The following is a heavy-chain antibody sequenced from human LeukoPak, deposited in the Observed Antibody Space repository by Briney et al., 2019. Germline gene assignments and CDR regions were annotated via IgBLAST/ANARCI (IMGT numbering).Heavy chain of an antibody. Sequence: GGSLRLSCAASGFTVSSNYMSWVRQAPGKGLEWVSVIYSGGSTYYADSVKGRFTISRHNSKNTLYLQMNSLRAEDTAVYYCARGGENEQLRFLEWLLSPNFDYWGQGTLVTVSS. D-gene: IGHD3-3*01. CDR2: IYSGGST. V-gene: IGHV3-66*02. J-gene: IGHJ4*02. CDR1: GFTVSSNY. CDR3: ARGGENEQLRFLEWLLSPNFDY.